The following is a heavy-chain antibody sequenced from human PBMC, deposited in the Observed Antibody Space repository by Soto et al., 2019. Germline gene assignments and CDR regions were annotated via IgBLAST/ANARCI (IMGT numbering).Heavy chain of an antibody. V-gene: IGHV4-39*01. D-gene: IGHD2-15*01. CDR1: GGSISSSSYY. J-gene: IGHJ6*02. CDR3: ARHLTYCSAGSCYSDFPYYGMDV. CDR2: IFYSGST. Sequence: QLQLQESGPGLVKPSETLSLTCTVSGGSISSSSYYWGWIRQPPGKGLEWIGSIFYSGSTYYNPSLKSRVTMTVDTSKNHFSLKLSSVTAADTAVYYCARHLTYCSAGSCYSDFPYYGMDVWGQGTTVTVSS.